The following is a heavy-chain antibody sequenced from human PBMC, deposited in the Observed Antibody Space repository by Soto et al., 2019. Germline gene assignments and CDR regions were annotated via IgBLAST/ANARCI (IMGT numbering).Heavy chain of an antibody. J-gene: IGHJ5*02. CDR1: GGSFSGYY. V-gene: IGHV4-34*01. CDR2: INPSGST. D-gene: IGHD3-10*01. CDR3: GRAAMTGWFGDLNLNPNCFDP. Sequence: VQLQQWGAGLLKPSETLSLTCAVYGGSFSGYYWSWIRQPPGKGLAWIGEINPSGSTNYNPSLKSRVIISVDTSKNQFPLQLSSVSAADTFVYYFGRAAMTGWFGDLNLNPNCFDPWGEGTLVTVSS.